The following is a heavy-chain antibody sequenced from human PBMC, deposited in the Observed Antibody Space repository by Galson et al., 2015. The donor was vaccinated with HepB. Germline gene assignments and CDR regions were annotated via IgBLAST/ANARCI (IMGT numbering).Heavy chain of an antibody. CDR3: ARCPFTDYYGSGIYFDH. CDR1: GFTFSRYS. V-gene: IGHV3-48*01. Sequence: SLRLSCAASGFTFSRYSMNWVRQAPGKGLEWISYISISGSTIYYSDSVEGRFTVSRDNGKSSLYLQMNSLRADDTAVYYCARCPFTDYYGSGIYFDHWGHGTPVTVSS. CDR2: ISISGSTI. D-gene: IGHD3-10*01. J-gene: IGHJ4*03.